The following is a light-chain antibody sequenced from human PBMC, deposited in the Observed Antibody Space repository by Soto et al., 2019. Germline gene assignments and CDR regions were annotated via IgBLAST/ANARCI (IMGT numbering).Light chain of an antibody. Sequence: EIVLTQSPGTLSLSPGERATPSCRASQSVSSSYLAWYQQKPGQAPSLLIYGASTRATGIPARFSGSGSGTEFTLTISSLQSEDCAVYYCQQYKNWPWTFGQGTKVDIK. CDR1: QSVSSSY. V-gene: IGKV3-15*01. CDR3: QQYKNWPWT. J-gene: IGKJ1*01. CDR2: GAS.